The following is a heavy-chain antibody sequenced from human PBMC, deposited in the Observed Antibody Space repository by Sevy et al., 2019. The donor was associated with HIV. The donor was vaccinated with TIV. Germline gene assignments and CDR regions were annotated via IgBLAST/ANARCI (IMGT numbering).Heavy chain of an antibody. Sequence: GCSLRLSCAASGFAFHEYSMSWIRQAPGKGLEWVATLSFGCGKINYADSVKGRFTISRDNSKNSFYLQMDNLRVEDTALYYCAREGCSRPHDYWGQGTRVTVSS. V-gene: IGHV3-23*01. CDR2: LSFGCGKI. CDR3: AREGCSRPHDY. J-gene: IGHJ4*02. CDR1: GFAFHEYS. D-gene: IGHD2-8*01.